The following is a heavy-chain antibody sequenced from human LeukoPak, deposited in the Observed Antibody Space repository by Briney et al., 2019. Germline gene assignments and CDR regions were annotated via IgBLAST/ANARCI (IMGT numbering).Heavy chain of an antibody. V-gene: IGHV4-39*01. CDR3: ARGGKAIRIPYYFDY. J-gene: IGHJ4*02. CDR1: GGSISSSIYY. CDR2: IYYSGST. D-gene: IGHD4-23*01. Sequence: SETLSLTCTVSGGSISSSIYYWGWIRQPPGKGRVWIGSIYYSGSTYYNPSLKSRVTISVDTSKNQFYLKPRSVPAADTAVYYCARGGKAIRIPYYFDYWGQGTLVTVSS.